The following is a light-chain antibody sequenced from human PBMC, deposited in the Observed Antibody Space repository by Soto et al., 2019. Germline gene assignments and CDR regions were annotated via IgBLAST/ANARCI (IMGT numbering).Light chain of an antibody. V-gene: IGLV2-14*01. CDR3: NSYTSSSTWV. J-gene: IGLJ3*02. CDR2: DVS. Sequence: QSALTQPASVSGSPGQSITISCTGTTSDVGAYNYVSWYQQLPGKAPKLMIYDVSDRPSGVSNRFSGSKSGNTASLTISGLQAEDEADYSCNSYTSSSTWVFVGGTKLTVL. CDR1: TSDVGAYNY.